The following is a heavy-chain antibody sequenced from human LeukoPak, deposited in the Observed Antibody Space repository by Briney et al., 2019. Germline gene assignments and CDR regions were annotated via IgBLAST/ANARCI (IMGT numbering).Heavy chain of an antibody. CDR2: IYTSGST. Sequence: PSETLSLTCTVCGGSISSYYWSWIRQPPGKGLEWIGYIYTSGSTNYNPSLKSRVTISVDTSKNQFSLKLSSVTAADTAVYYCARLAPHDYYDSSGYSGPRFDPWGQGTLVTVSS. J-gene: IGHJ5*02. CDR1: GGSISSYY. V-gene: IGHV4-4*09. D-gene: IGHD3-22*01. CDR3: ARLAPHDYYDSSGYSGPRFDP.